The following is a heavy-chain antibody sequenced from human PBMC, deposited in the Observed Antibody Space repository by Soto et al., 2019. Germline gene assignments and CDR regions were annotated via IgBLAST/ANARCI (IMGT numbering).Heavy chain of an antibody. D-gene: IGHD3-3*01. J-gene: IGHJ5*02. CDR1: GDSVSSDSYY. Sequence: PSETLSLTCTVSGDSVSSDSYYWSWIRQPPGKGLEWIGYIDHRGSTTYNPSLQSRVTMSINTSENQFSLKLRSVTAADTAIYYCAREGGVLRLSNWLDPWGQGILVTGLL. CDR3: AREGGVLRLSNWLDP. V-gene: IGHV4-61*01. CDR2: IDHRGST.